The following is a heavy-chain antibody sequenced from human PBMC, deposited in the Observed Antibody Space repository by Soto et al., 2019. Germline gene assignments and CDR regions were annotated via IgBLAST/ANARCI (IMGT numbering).Heavy chain of an antibody. CDR3: ARLRLHNWFDP. CDR1: GFTFSSYS. Sequence: GGSLRLSCAASGFTFSSYSMNWVRQAPGKGLEWVSSISSSSSYIYYADSVKGRFTISRDNAKNSLYLQMNSLRAEDTAVYYCARLRLHNWFDPWGQGTLVTVSS. V-gene: IGHV3-21*01. CDR2: ISSSSSYI. J-gene: IGHJ5*02. D-gene: IGHD4-17*01.